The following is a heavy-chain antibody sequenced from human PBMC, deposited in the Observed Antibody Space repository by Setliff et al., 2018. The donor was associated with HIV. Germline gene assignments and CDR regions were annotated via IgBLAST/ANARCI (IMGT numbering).Heavy chain of an antibody. Sequence: SETLSLTCSVSGGSVSSHYWSWIRLPPGKGLEWIGTIYYNGNTNYNPSLKSRAAVSVDTSKNLFSLKLTSATPADTAVYYCARGIENFWSGYIRWGQGTLVTVSS. CDR2: IYYNGNT. D-gene: IGHD3-3*01. CDR3: ARGIENFWSGYIR. V-gene: IGHV4-59*02. J-gene: IGHJ4*02. CDR1: GGSVSSHY.